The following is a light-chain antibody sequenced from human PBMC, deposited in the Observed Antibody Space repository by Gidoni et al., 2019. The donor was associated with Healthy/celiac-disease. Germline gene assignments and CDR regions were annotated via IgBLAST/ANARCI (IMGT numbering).Light chain of an antibody. Sequence: SYVLTPPPSVSVAPGKTARTTCGGNNNGSKSVHWYQQKPGQAPVLVIYYDSDRPSGSPERFSGSNSGNTATLTISRVEAGDEADYYCQVWDSSSDHFVVFGGGTKLTVL. CDR3: QVWDSSSDHFVV. J-gene: IGLJ2*01. CDR1: NNGSKS. V-gene: IGLV3-21*04. CDR2: YDS.